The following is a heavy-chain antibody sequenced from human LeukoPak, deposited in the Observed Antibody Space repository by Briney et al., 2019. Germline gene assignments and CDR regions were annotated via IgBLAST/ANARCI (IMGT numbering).Heavy chain of an antibody. D-gene: IGHD3-3*01. CDR2: IWYDGSNK. CDR3: ARDQADDLWSGYDY. V-gene: IGHV3-30*19. Sequence: GRSLRLSCAASGFTFSSYGMHWVRQAPGKGLEWVAVIWYDGSNKYYADSVKGRFTISRDNSKNTLYLQMNSLRAEDTAVYYCARDQADDLWSGYDYWGQGTLVTVSS. J-gene: IGHJ4*02. CDR1: GFTFSSYG.